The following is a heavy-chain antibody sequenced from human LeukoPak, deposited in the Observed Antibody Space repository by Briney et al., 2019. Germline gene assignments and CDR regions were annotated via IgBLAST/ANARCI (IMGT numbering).Heavy chain of an antibody. CDR1: GGSISPYY. Sequence: PSETLSLTCTVSGGSISPYYWSWIRQPPGKGLQWLGYIYYSGSTDYNPSLKSRVAISVDTSKNQFSLKLSSVTAADTAVYYCARSTGSTMFIDYWGQGTLVTVFS. J-gene: IGHJ4*02. V-gene: IGHV4-59*01. CDR2: IYYSGST. D-gene: IGHD3-10*02. CDR3: ARSTGSTMFIDY.